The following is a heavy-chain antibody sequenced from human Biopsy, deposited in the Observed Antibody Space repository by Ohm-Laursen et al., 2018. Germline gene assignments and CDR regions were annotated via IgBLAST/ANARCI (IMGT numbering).Heavy chain of an antibody. V-gene: IGHV4-4*07. CDR1: GASMTGYF. D-gene: IGHD3-3*01. CDR3: AREDEGLLRALDL. Sequence: GTLSLTCTVSGASMTGYFWTWARQPAGKGLEWIGHIYTIGDTTYNPSLESRVTMSLDTSKNQFSLKMTSLTAADTAVYFCAREDEGLLRALDLWGQGTMVTVSS. CDR2: IYTIGDT. J-gene: IGHJ3*01.